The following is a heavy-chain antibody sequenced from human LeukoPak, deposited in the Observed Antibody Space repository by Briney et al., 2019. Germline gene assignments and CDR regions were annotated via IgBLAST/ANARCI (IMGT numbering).Heavy chain of an antibody. V-gene: IGHV3-53*01. J-gene: IGHJ4*02. Sequence: GGSLRLSCAASGFTVSSNYMSWVRQAPGKGLEWVSVIYSGGSTYYADSVKGRFTISRDNSKNTLYLQMNSLRAEDTAVYYCARYYYDSSGYHTYFDYWGQGTLVTVSS. D-gene: IGHD3-22*01. CDR3: ARYYYDSSGYHTYFDY. CDR2: IYSGGST. CDR1: GFTVSSNY.